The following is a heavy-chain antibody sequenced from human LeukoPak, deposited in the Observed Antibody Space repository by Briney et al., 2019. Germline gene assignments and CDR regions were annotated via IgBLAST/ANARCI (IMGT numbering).Heavy chain of an antibody. Sequence: GGSLRLSCAASGFTFSSYAMSWVRQAPGKGLEWVSAISGSGGSTYYADSVKGRFTISRDNSKNTLYLQMNSLRAEDTAVYYCAKGWSHYYDSSGYDYWGQGTLVTVSS. J-gene: IGHJ4*02. CDR3: AKGWSHYYDSSGYDY. CDR1: GFTFSSYA. CDR2: ISGSGGST. V-gene: IGHV3-23*01. D-gene: IGHD3-22*01.